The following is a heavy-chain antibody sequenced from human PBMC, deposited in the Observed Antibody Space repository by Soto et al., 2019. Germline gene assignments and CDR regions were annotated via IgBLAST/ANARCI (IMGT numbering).Heavy chain of an antibody. CDR3: ARDLDGSGSYYTNY. J-gene: IGHJ4*02. CDR2: ISPHKDDT. Sequence: ASVKVSCKTSGYTFSSIGISWVRQAPGQGLEWMGWISPHKDDTYYAQRLQGRVTMTTDTSTSTAYMELRSLRSDDTAVYFCARDLDGSGSYYTNYWGQGTLVTVSS. D-gene: IGHD3-10*01. CDR1: GYTFSSIG. V-gene: IGHV1-18*01.